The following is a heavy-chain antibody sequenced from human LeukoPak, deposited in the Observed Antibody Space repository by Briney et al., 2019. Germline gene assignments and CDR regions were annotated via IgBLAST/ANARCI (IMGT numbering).Heavy chain of an antibody. V-gene: IGHV3-7*03. CDR3: TRQGGNSVIGYYYYYMDV. J-gene: IGHJ6*03. CDR2: IKQDGSEK. CDR1: GFTFSSYW. Sequence: GGSLRLSCAASGFTFSSYWMSWVRQAPGKGLEWVANIKQDGSEKYYVDSVKGRFTISRDNAKNSLYLQMNSLKTEDTAVYYCTRQGGNSVIGYYYYYMDVWGKGTTVTVSS. D-gene: IGHD4-23*01.